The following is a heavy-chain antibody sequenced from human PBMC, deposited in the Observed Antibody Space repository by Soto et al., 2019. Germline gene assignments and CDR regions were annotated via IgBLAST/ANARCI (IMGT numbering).Heavy chain of an antibody. J-gene: IGHJ4*02. CDR1: GGFIRSYY. CDR2: ISHSRSP. V-gene: IGHV4-59*01. D-gene: IGHD5-18*01. Sequence: PSAPLSLTCPVRGGFIRSYYWTWIRHPPGKGLEGIGDISHSRSPNHNPSPKSRVSISVDTSKNQFSLKLSSLTAADAGVYYCARNRDGYSPYYFDYWGRVTRVTVPP. CDR3: ARNRDGYSPYYFDY.